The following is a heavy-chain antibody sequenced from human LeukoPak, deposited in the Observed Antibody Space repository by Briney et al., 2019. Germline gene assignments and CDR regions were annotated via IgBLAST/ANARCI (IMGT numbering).Heavy chain of an antibody. V-gene: IGHV4-30-4*01. J-gene: IGHJ4*02. D-gene: IGHD5-18*01. CDR1: GGSISSGDYY. Sequence: SQTLSLTCTVSGGSISSGDYYWSWIRQPPGKGLEWIGYIYYSGSTYYNPSLKSRVTISVDTSKNQFSLKLSPVIAADTAVYYCARSPRQLGLFDYWGQGTLVTVSS. CDR3: ARSPRQLGLFDY. CDR2: IYYSGST.